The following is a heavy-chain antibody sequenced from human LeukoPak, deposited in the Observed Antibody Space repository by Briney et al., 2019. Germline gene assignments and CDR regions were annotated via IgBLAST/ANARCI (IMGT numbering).Heavy chain of an antibody. V-gene: IGHV1-46*01. CDR3: ARDHGSGNYCDY. Sequence: ASVKVSCKASGYTFTSYYMHWVRQAPGQGLEWMGIINPGGGSTTYAQKFQGRVTMIRDTSTSTVYMEMRSMRFEDTAVYYCARDHGSGNYCDYWGQGTLVTVSS. CDR1: GYTFTSYY. D-gene: IGHD3-10*01. J-gene: IGHJ4*02. CDR2: INPGGGST.